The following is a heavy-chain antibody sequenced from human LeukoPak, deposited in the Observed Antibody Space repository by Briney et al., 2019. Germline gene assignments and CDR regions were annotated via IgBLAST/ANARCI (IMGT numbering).Heavy chain of an antibody. V-gene: IGHV4-59*08. Sequence: SETLILTCTVSGGSISSYYWSWIRQPPGKGLEWIGYIYYSGSTNYNPSLKSRVTISVDTSKNQFSLKLSSVTAAGTAVYYCARHKTGYSGYGDAFDIWGQGTMVTVSS. CDR3: ARHKTGYSGYGDAFDI. J-gene: IGHJ3*02. CDR2: IYYSGST. D-gene: IGHD5-12*01. CDR1: GGSISSYY.